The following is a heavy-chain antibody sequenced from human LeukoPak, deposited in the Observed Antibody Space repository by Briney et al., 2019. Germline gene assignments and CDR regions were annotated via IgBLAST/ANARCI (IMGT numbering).Heavy chain of an antibody. D-gene: IGHD3-22*01. CDR3: AIHGDYCDSSGYYGPLDY. J-gene: IGHJ4*02. CDR1: GGTFSSYA. Sequence: ASVKVSCKAPGGTFSSYAISWVRQAPGQGLEWMGRIIPILGIANYAQKFQGRVTITADKSASTAYMELSSLRSEDTAVYYCAIHGDYCDSSGYYGPLDYWGQGTLVTVSS. V-gene: IGHV1-69*04. CDR2: IIPILGIA.